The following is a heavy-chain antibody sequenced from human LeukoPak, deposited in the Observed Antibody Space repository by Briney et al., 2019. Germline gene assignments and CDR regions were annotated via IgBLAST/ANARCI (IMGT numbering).Heavy chain of an antibody. CDR3: ARDPDGGNTLDY. CDR2: IKQDGSEK. CDR1: GFPFSNAW. D-gene: IGHD4-23*01. J-gene: IGHJ4*02. Sequence: GGSLRLSCAVSGFPFSNAWMSWVRQAPGKGLEWVASIKQDGSEKYYADSVKGRFTISRDNAKNSLYLQMNSLGAEDTAVYYCARDPDGGNTLDYWGQGTLVTVSS. V-gene: IGHV3-7*01.